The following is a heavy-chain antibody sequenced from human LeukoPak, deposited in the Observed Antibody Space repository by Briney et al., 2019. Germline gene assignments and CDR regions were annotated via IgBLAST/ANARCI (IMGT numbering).Heavy chain of an antibody. V-gene: IGHV4-59*12. CDR2: IYYSGST. CDR1: GGSISSYY. D-gene: IGHD1-26*01. J-gene: IGHJ4*02. CDR3: ARDPPRWELPTTTFDY. Sequence: NTSETLSLTCTVSGGSISSYYWSWIRQPPGKGLEWIGYIYYSGSTNYNPSLKSRVTISVDTSKNQFSLKLSSVTAADTAVYYCARDPPRWELPTTTFDYWGQGTLVTVSS.